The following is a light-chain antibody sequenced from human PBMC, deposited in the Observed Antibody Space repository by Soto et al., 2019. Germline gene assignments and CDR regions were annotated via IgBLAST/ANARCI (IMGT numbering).Light chain of an antibody. CDR2: EVN. J-gene: IGLJ2*01. V-gene: IGLV2-18*02. CDR1: SSDVGRYNR. CDR3: SSGTSSSTLV. Sequence: QSVLAQPPSVSGSPGQSVTISCTGTSSDVGRYNRVSWYQQSPGTAPKLLIYEVNDRFSGVPDRFSGSKSGNTASLTISGLQAEDEGDYYCSSGTSSSTLVFGGGTKLTVL.